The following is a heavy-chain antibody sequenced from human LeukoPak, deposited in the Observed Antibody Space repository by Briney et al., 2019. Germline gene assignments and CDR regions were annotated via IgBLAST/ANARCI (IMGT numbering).Heavy chain of an antibody. Sequence: GGSLRLSCAASGVTFSSYAMSWVRQAPGKGLEWVSAIIGSGSSTYYADSVKGRFTISRDNSKNTLFLQMNSLRAEDTAVYYCAKDRAQQLVLDFWGQGTLVTVSS. CDR3: AKDRAQQLVLDF. J-gene: IGHJ4*02. D-gene: IGHD6-13*01. CDR1: GVTFSSYA. V-gene: IGHV3-23*01. CDR2: IIGSGSST.